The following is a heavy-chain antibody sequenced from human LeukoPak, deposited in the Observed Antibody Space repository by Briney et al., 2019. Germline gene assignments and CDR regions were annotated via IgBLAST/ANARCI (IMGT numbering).Heavy chain of an antibody. V-gene: IGHV3-23*01. CDR2: ISGSGGST. J-gene: IGHJ4*02. CDR1: GFTFSSYA. CDR3: AKDMHYYDSSGYSGDY. Sequence: GGSLRLSCAASGFTFSSYAMSWVRQAPGKGLEWVSAISGSGGSTYYADSVKGRFTISRDNSKNTLYLQMNSLRAEDTAVYYCAKDMHYYDSSGYSGDYWGQGTLVTVSS. D-gene: IGHD3-22*01.